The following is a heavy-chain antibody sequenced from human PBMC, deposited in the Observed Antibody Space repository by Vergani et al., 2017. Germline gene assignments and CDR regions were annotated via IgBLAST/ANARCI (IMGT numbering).Heavy chain of an antibody. J-gene: IGHJ6*02. Sequence: QVQLVQSGAEVKKPGSSVKVSCKASGGTFSSYAISWVRQAPGQGLEWMGRIIPILGIANYAQKFQGRVTITADKSTSTAYMELSSLRSEDTAVYYCARDVWGFGELGPWYGMDVWGQGTTVTVSS. V-gene: IGHV1-69*04. CDR1: GGTFSSYA. D-gene: IGHD3-10*01. CDR3: ARDVWGFGELGPWYGMDV. CDR2: IIPILGIA.